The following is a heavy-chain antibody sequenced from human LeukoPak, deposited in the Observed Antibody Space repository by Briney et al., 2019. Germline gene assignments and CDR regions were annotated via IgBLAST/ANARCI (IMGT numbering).Heavy chain of an antibody. V-gene: IGHV3-15*01. CDR3: TTCTGGSCYSDY. CDR1: GFSFSNAW. D-gene: IGHD2-15*01. Sequence: PGGSLRLSCAASGFSFSNAWMSWVRQAPGMGLEWVGRIKSKTTGGTTDFAAPVKGRFTISRDDSKNTLYLQMNSLKIEDTAVYYCTTCTGGSCYSDYWGQGTLVTVSS. J-gene: IGHJ4*02. CDR2: IKSKTTGGTT.